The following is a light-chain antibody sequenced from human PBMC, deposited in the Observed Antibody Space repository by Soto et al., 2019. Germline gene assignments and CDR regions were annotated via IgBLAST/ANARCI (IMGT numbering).Light chain of an antibody. CDR3: CLYTASYSV. Sequence: QSVLTQPRSVSGSPGQSVAISCTRTSSDVGTFDFVSWYQQHPGKAPELMLYDVTKRPSGVPDRFSGSKSGDTASLTISGLQAEDEADYYCCLYTASYSVFGGGTKLTVL. V-gene: IGLV2-11*01. J-gene: IGLJ3*02. CDR1: SSDVGTFDF. CDR2: DVT.